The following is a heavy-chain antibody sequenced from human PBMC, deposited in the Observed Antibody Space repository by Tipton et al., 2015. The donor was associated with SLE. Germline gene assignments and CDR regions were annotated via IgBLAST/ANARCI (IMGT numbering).Heavy chain of an antibody. J-gene: IGHJ3*02. CDR3: ARGLVSDSAFDI. CDR1: GFTFSDYY. CDR2: ISSSSSYT. D-gene: IGHD2-8*01. V-gene: IGHV3-11*05. Sequence: SLRLSCAASGFTFSDYYMSWIRQAPGKGLEWVSYISSSSSYTNYADSVKGRFTISRDNAKNSLYLQMNSLRAEDTAVYYCARGLVSDSAFDIWGQGTMVTVSS.